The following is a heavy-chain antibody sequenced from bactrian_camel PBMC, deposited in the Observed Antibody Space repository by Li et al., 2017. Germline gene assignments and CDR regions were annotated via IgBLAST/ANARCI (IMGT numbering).Heavy chain of an antibody. CDR2: IGADGGT. CDR1: GFNFGTYS. V-gene: IGHV3S67*01. J-gene: IGHJ4*01. Sequence: QLVESGGGLVRPGGSLRLSCVASGFNFGTYSMSWLRQAPGKEREGVAVIGADGGTYYADSVVGRFTISQDNAKNTLYLQMNSLKSEDTALYYCVTLSRCSGNYCYTTYGMGDGYNYWGQGTQVTVS. CDR3: VTLSRCSGNYCYTTYGMGDGYNY. D-gene: IGHD2*01.